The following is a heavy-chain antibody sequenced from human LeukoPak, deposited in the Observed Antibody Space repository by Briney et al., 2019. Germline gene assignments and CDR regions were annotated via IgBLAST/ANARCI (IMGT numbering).Heavy chain of an antibody. Sequence: GESLKISCKGSGYLFSNYWIAWVRQMPGKGLEWIGIIYPGDSDTRYSPSFQGQVTISADKSISTAYLQWSSLKASDTAMYYCARLMTTVVTLNPHYFDYWGQGTLVTVSS. D-gene: IGHD4-23*01. J-gene: IGHJ4*02. CDR3: ARLMTTVVTLNPHYFDY. CDR1: GYLFSNYW. CDR2: IYPGDSDT. V-gene: IGHV5-51*01.